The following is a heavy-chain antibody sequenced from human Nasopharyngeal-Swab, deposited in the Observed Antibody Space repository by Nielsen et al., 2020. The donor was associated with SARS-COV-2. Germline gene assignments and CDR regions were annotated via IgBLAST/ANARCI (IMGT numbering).Heavy chain of an antibody. D-gene: IGHD2-15*01. J-gene: IGHJ4*02. CDR1: GFTFSSYW. V-gene: IGHV3-74*01. Sequence: EYLKISCSASGFTFSSYWMHWVRQLPGKGLEWVSRIRGDGSDTNYADSVKGRFTVSRANDKNTLHRQMNSLRAEDTAVYYCSRREGFCSGGTCYLDYWGQGTLVTVSS. CDR2: IRGDGSDT. CDR3: SRREGFCSGGTCYLDY.